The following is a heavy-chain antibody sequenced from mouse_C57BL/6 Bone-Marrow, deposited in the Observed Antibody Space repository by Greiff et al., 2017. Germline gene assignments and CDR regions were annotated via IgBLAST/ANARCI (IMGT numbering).Heavy chain of an antibody. V-gene: IGHV1-82*01. J-gene: IGHJ2*01. CDR3: ARCGGYSLIDY. CDR1: GYAFSSSW. D-gene: IGHD2-3*01. Sequence: QVQLQQSGPELVKPGASVKISCKASGYAFSSSWMNWVKQRPGKGLEWIGRIYPGDGDTNYNGKFKGKATLTAAKSSSTAYMQLSSLTSEDSAVYYCARCGGYSLIDYWGQGTTRTVAS. CDR2: IYPGDGDT.